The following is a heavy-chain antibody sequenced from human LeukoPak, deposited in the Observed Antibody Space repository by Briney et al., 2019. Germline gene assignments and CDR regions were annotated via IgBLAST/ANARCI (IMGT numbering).Heavy chain of an antibody. CDR1: GFTFSSYA. CDR3: ARGLIVVPDY. D-gene: IGHD2-21*01. J-gene: IGHJ4*02. CDR2: ISYDGSNK. Sequence: GGSLRPSCAASGFTFSSYAMHWVRQAPGKGLEWVAVISYDGSNKYYADSVKGRFTISRDNSKNTLYLQMNSLRAEDTAVYYCARGLIVVPDYWGQGTLVTVSS. V-gene: IGHV3-30*01.